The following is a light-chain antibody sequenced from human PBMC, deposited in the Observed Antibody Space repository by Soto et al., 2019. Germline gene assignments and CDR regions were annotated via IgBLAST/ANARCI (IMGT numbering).Light chain of an antibody. Sequence: QSVLTQPASVSGSPGQSIIISCNGTSSDVGRYNLVSWYQHHPGKAPKLLMYEVGKRASGVSNRFSGSKFGSSASLTVSGLQTEDEGDYFCCSFAPNNTFVFGTRTKLTVL. V-gene: IGLV2-23*02. CDR3: CSFAPNNTFV. J-gene: IGLJ1*01. CDR1: SSDVGRYNL. CDR2: EVG.